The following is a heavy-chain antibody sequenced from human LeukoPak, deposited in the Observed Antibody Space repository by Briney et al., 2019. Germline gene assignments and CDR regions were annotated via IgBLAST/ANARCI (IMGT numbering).Heavy chain of an antibody. J-gene: IGHJ5*02. V-gene: IGHV1-24*01. CDR1: GYTLTELS. CDR3: ATAGLLRGWFDP. CDR2: FDPEDGET. D-gene: IGHD3-3*01. Sequence: GASVKVSCKVSGYTLTELSMHWVRQAPGKGLEWMGGFDPEDGETIYAQKFQGRVTMTEDTSTDTAYMELSSLRSEDTAVYYCATAGLLRGWFDPWGQGTLVTVSS.